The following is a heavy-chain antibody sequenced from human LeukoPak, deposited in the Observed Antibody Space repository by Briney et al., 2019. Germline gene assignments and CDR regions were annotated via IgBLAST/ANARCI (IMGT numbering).Heavy chain of an antibody. Sequence: PGRSLRLSCAASGFTFNIYAMHWVRQAPGKGLEWVAVISYDGSNKYYADSVKGRVTISRDNSKNTLFLQMNSLRAEDTAVYYCAKGVAGLLPNFDYWGQGTLVTVSS. D-gene: IGHD6-19*01. J-gene: IGHJ4*02. CDR2: ISYDGSNK. CDR1: GFTFNIYA. CDR3: AKGVAGLLPNFDY. V-gene: IGHV3-30*04.